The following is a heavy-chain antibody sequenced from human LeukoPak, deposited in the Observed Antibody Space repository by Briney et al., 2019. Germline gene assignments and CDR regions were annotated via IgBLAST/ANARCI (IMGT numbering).Heavy chain of an antibody. CDR3: ARDYARYCSGGSCYSGDY. Sequence: ASVKVSCKASGYTFTGYYMHWVRQAPGQGLEWMGWINPNSGGTNYAQKFQGRVTMTRDTSISTAYMELRSLRSDDTAVYYCARDYARYCSGGSCYSGDYWGQGTLVTVSS. V-gene: IGHV1-2*02. CDR2: INPNSGGT. CDR1: GYTFTGYY. D-gene: IGHD2-15*01. J-gene: IGHJ4*02.